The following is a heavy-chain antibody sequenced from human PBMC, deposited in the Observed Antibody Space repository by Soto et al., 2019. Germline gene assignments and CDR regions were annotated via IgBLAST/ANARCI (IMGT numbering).Heavy chain of an antibody. Sequence: QVQLVESGGGVVQPGRSLRLSCAASGFTFSSYGMHWVRQAPGKGLVWVAVISYDGSNKYYADSVKGRFTISRDNSKNTLYLQMNSLRAEDTAVYYCAKDFRAYYDYIWGSYRYTGAFDIWGQGTMVTVSS. D-gene: IGHD3-16*02. CDR2: ISYDGSNK. V-gene: IGHV3-30*18. CDR1: GFTFSSYG. J-gene: IGHJ3*02. CDR3: AKDFRAYYDYIWGSYRYTGAFDI.